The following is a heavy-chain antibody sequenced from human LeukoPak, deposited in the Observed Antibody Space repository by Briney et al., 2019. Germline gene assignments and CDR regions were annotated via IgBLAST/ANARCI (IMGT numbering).Heavy chain of an antibody. CDR2: INPNSGGT. CDR3: ARTYYYGSGSYSSEYFDY. J-gene: IGHJ4*02. Sequence: ASVTVSCKASGYTFTGYYMHWVRQAPGQGLEWMGWINPNSGGTNYAQKFQGRVTMTRDTSISTAYMELSRLRSDNTAVYYCARTYYYGSGSYSSEYFDYWGQGTLVTVSS. D-gene: IGHD3-10*01. V-gene: IGHV1-2*02. CDR1: GYTFTGYY.